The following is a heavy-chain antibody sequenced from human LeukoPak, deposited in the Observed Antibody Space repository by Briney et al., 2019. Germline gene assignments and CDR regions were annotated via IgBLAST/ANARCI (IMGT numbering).Heavy chain of an antibody. Sequence: GGSLRLSCAASGYTFSSYWMSWVRQAPGKGLEWVANIKQDGSEKYYVDSVKGRFTISRDNSKNTLYLQMNSLRAEDMAVYYCARQVGATLNYFDYWGQGTLVTVSS. CDR3: ARQVGATLNYFDY. CDR1: GYTFSSYW. V-gene: IGHV3-7*01. J-gene: IGHJ4*02. D-gene: IGHD1-26*01. CDR2: IKQDGSEK.